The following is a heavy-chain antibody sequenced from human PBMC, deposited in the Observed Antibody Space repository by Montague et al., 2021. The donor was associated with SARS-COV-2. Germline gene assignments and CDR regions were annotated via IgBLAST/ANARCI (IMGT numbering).Heavy chain of an antibody. CDR3: AVAVSVRRAVNWFDP. J-gene: IGHJ5*02. CDR1: GGSMSDHY. CDR2: IYYSGGI. V-gene: IGHV4-59*11. Sequence: SETLSLTCTVSGGSMSDHYWAWIRQPPGKGLEWLAYIYYSGGISSNASLKSRVSMSVDASKNQFSLKLTSVTAADTAVYYCAVAVSVRRAVNWFDPWGQGTLVTVSS. D-gene: IGHD3-10*01.